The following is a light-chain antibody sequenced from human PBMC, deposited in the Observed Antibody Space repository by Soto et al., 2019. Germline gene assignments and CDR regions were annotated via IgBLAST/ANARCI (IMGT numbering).Light chain of an antibody. Sequence: DIQLTQSPSFLSASVGDRITVTCRASQVINSYLAWYQQKPGKAPKLLIYTASTLQSGVPSRFSGSGSGTEFTLTVSSLQPEDFATYYCQQVKSYPITFGQGTRLEIK. V-gene: IGKV1-9*01. CDR3: QQVKSYPIT. CDR1: QVINSY. J-gene: IGKJ5*01. CDR2: TAS.